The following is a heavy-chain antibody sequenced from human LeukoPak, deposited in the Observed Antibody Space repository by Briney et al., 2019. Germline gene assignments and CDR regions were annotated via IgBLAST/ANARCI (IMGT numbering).Heavy chain of an antibody. Sequence: GGSLRLSCAASGFTFSSYAMSWVRQAPGKGLEWVSAISGSGGSTYYADSMKGRFTISRDNSKNTLYLQMNSLRAEDTAVYYCAKVSPLGYYASSGYLDYWGQGTLVTVSS. CDR1: GFTFSSYA. J-gene: IGHJ4*02. D-gene: IGHD3-22*01. V-gene: IGHV3-23*01. CDR3: AKVSPLGYYASSGYLDY. CDR2: ISGSGGST.